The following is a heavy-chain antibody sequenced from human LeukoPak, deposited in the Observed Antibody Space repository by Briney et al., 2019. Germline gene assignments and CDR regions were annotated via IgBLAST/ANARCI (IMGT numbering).Heavy chain of an antibody. V-gene: IGHV3-30*18. CDR2: ISYDGSNK. CDR1: GFTFSSYG. CDR3: AKELARATYYDFWSGHYHPPDY. D-gene: IGHD3-3*01. J-gene: IGHJ4*02. Sequence: GGSLRLSCAASGFTFSSYGMHWVRQAPGKGLEWVAVISYDGSNKYYADSVKGRFTISRDNSKNTLYLQTNSLRAEDTAVYYCAKELARATYYDFWSGHYHPPDYWGQGTLVTVSS.